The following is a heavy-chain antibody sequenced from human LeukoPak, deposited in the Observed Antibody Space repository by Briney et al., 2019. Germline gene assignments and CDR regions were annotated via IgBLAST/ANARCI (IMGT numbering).Heavy chain of an antibody. Sequence: GGSLRLSCAASGFTFSSYWMSWVRQAPGKGLEWVANIKQDGSEKYYVDSVKGRFTTSRDNAKNSLYLQMNSLRAEDTAVYYCARSIGYYDSSGYYMYYYYYMDVWGKGTTVTVSS. CDR1: GFTFSSYW. CDR2: IKQDGSEK. CDR3: ARSIGYYDSSGYYMYYYYYMDV. D-gene: IGHD3-22*01. J-gene: IGHJ6*03. V-gene: IGHV3-7*01.